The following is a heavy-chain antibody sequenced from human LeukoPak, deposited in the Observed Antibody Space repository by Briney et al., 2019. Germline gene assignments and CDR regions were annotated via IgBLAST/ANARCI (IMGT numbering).Heavy chain of an antibody. CDR2: ISYDGSNK. D-gene: IGHD4-17*01. CDR3: AKSYGDDDAFDI. CDR1: GFTFSSYG. J-gene: IGHJ3*02. Sequence: GRSLRLSCAASGFTFSSYGMHWVRQAPGKGLEWVAVISYDGSNKYYADSVKGRFTISGDNSKNTLYLQMNSLRAEDTAVYYCAKSYGDDDAFDIWGQGTMVTVSS. V-gene: IGHV3-30*18.